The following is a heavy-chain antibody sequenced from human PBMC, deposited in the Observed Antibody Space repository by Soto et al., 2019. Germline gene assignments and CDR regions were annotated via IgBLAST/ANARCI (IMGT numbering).Heavy chain of an antibody. D-gene: IGHD6-19*01. J-gene: IGHJ4*02. V-gene: IGHV3-9*01. Sequence: GGSLRLSCAASGFTFDDYAMHWVRQAPGKGLEWVSGISWNSGSIGYADSVKGRFTISRDNAKNSLYLQMNSLRAEDTALYYCAKDIVRYSSGWYYFDYWGQGTLVTVSS. CDR3: AKDIVRYSSGWYYFDY. CDR2: ISWNSGSI. CDR1: GFTFDDYA.